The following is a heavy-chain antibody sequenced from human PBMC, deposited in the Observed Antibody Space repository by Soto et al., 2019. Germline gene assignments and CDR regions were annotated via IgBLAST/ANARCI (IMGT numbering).Heavy chain of an antibody. CDR2: IWYDGSNK. J-gene: IGHJ3*02. CDR3: GRDRYNYGYGGSDI. CDR1: GFTFSSYG. V-gene: IGHV3-33*01. D-gene: IGHD5-18*01. Sequence: QVQLVESGGGVVQPGRSLRLSCAASGFTFSSYGMHWVRQAPGKGLEWVAVIWYDGSNKYHADSVKGRFTISRDNSKNTLDLEMKDLRAEDTAVYYYGRDRYNYGYGGSDIWGQGTMVTVSS.